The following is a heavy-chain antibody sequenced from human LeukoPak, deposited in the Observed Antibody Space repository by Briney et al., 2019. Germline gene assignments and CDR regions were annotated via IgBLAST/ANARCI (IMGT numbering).Heavy chain of an antibody. D-gene: IGHD3-10*01. CDR1: GYTFTSYG. Sequence: ASVKVSCKASGYTFTSYGITWVRQAPGQGLEWMGWISAYNSAYNGNTHYAQKLQGRVTMTTDTSTNTGYMELRSLRSDDTAVYYCAREYGSGSYTGIDYWGQGTLVTASS. CDR3: AREYGSGSYTGIDY. J-gene: IGHJ4*02. V-gene: IGHV1-18*01. CDR2: ISAYNSAYNGNT.